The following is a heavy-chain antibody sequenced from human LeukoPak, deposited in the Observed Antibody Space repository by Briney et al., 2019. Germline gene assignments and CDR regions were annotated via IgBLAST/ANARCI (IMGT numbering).Heavy chain of an antibody. V-gene: IGHV4-59*01. Sequence: PSETLSLTCTVSGGXISSYYCSWIRQPPGKGLEWIGYIYYSGSTNYNPSLKSRVTISVDTSKNQFSLKLSSVTAADTAVYYCARVGQGTYGGNSNWYFDLWGRGTLVTVSS. D-gene: IGHD4-23*01. CDR2: IYYSGST. J-gene: IGHJ2*01. CDR1: GGXISSYY. CDR3: ARVGQGTYGGNSNWYFDL.